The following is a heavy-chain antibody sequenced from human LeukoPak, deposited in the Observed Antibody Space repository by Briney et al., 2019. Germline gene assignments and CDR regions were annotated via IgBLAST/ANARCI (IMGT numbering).Heavy chain of an antibody. CDR2: IYHSGST. Sequence: SQTLSLTCAVSGCSISSGGYSWSWIRQPPGKGLELIGYIYHSGSTYYNPSLKSRVTISVDRSKNQFSLKLSSVTAADTAVYYCARAYYYDSSGYQYNWFDPWGQGTLVTVSS. CDR1: GCSISSGGYS. CDR3: ARAYYYDSSGYQYNWFDP. D-gene: IGHD3-22*01. J-gene: IGHJ5*02. V-gene: IGHV4-30-2*01.